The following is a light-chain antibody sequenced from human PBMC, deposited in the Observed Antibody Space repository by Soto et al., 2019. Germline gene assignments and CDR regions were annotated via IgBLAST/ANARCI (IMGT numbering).Light chain of an antibody. CDR1: SSNIGAGYD. V-gene: IGLV1-40*01. CDR3: QSYDSSLSVLYV. Sequence: QSVLTQPPSVSGAPGQRVTISCTGSSSNIGAGYDVHWYQQLPGTAPKLLIYDISNRPSGVPDRFSGSKSGTSASLAITGLQAEDEADYYCQSYDSSLSVLYVFGTGTKVTVL. J-gene: IGLJ1*01. CDR2: DIS.